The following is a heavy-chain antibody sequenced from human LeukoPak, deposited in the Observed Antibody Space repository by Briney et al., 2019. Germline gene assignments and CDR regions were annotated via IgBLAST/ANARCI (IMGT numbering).Heavy chain of an antibody. CDR2: IDYSGST. CDR3: ARTKTYFYYYMDV. Sequence: SETLSLTCTVSGGSISSGDYYWSWIRQPPGKGLEWIGNIDYSGSTYNNPSLRSRVTISVDTSKNQFSLRLRSVTASDTAVYYCARTKTYFYYYMDVWGQGTTVTVSS. CDR1: GGSISSGDYY. V-gene: IGHV4-39*01. J-gene: IGHJ6*02.